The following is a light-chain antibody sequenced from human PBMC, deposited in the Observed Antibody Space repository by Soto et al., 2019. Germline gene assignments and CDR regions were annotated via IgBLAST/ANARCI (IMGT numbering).Light chain of an antibody. Sequence: QSVLTQPPSAAGTPGQSVTISCSGSNSNIGRNTVNWYQQLPGRAPKLLIYTNIQRPSGVPDRFSGSKSGTSASVAISGLQSGDAADYYCAAWDDSLNGVVFGGGTKFTV. CDR3: AAWDDSLNGVV. CDR1: NSNIGRNT. J-gene: IGLJ2*01. V-gene: IGLV1-44*01. CDR2: TNI.